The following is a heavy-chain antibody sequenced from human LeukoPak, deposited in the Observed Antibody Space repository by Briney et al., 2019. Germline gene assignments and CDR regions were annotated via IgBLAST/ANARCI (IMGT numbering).Heavy chain of an antibody. J-gene: IGHJ4*02. CDR2: IYYSGST. CDR3: AKGGTYGGGADY. CDR1: GGSISRYY. D-gene: IGHD1-26*01. Sequence: SETLSLTCTVSGGSISRYYWNWVRQPPGKGLEWIGFIYYSGSTNYNPALKSRVIISVDTSKNQLSLRLSSVTAADTAVYYCAKGGTYGGGADYWGQGTLVTVSS. V-gene: IGHV4-59*01.